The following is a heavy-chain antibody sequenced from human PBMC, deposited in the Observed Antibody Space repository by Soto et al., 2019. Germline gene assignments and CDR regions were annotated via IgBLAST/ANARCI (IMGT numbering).Heavy chain of an antibody. CDR3: VRQGIDYLHGLVDV. D-gene: IGHD4-17*01. J-gene: IGHJ6*01. CDR2: VYYTGDT. V-gene: IGHV4-59*08. Sequence: QVQLQQSGPRLVKPSETLSLTCTVSSGPDRSHNWGWIRQPPGRGLEWIGYVYYTGDTAYNPSLRGRVTISAYTSTNDISLTLNSVTAAATAVYYCVRQGIDYLHGLVDVW. CDR1: SGPDRSHN.